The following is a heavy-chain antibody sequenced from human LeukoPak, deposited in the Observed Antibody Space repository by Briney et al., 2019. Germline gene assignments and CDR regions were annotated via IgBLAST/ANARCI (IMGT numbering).Heavy chain of an antibody. CDR1: GYTFTSYG. CDR3: ARGGGKGRVRAQYYYMDV. V-gene: IGHV1-18*01. J-gene: IGHJ6*03. D-gene: IGHD6-19*01. CDR2: ISAYNGST. Sequence: ASVKVSYKASGYTFTSYGISWVRQAPGQGLEWMGWISAYNGSTNYAQKLQGRVTMTTDTSTSTAYMELRSLRSDDAAVYYCARGGGKGRVRAQYYYMDVWGKGTTVTVS.